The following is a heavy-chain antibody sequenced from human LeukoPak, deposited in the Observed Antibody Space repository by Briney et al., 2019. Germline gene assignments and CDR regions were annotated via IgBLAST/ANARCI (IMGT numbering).Heavy chain of an antibody. V-gene: IGHV3-53*01. Sequence: PGGSLRLSCAASGFTVSSNYMSWVRQAPGKGLEWVSVTYSGGTTYYADSVKGRFTISRDNSKNTLYLQMNSLRAEDTAVYYCAKDDSSGYSVPLFDYWGQGTLVTVSS. D-gene: IGHD3-22*01. J-gene: IGHJ4*02. CDR1: GFTVSSNY. CDR2: TYSGGTT. CDR3: AKDDSSGYSVPLFDY.